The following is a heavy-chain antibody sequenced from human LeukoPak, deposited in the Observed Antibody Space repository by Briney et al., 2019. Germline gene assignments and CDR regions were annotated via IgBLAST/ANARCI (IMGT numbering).Heavy chain of an antibody. CDR2: IYYSGST. V-gene: IGHV4-59*01. J-gene: IGHJ4*02. CDR3: ARETYYYDSSGLFDY. D-gene: IGHD3-22*01. Sequence: PSETLSLTCTVSGGSISSYYWSWIRQPPGKGLEWIGYIYYSGSTNYNPSLESRVTISVDTSKNQFSLKLSSVTAADTAVYYCARETYYYDSSGLFDYWGQGTLVTVSS. CDR1: GGSISSYY.